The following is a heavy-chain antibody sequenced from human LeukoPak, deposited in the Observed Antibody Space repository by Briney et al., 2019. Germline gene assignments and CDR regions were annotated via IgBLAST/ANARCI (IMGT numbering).Heavy chain of an antibody. CDR1: GFTFSSYW. CDR2: IKQDGSEK. Sequence: GGSLRLSCAASGFTFSSYWMSWVRQAPGKGLEWVANIKQDGSEKYYVDSVKGRFTISRDNAKNSLYLQMNSLRAEDTAVYYCARDFRYFDWLFEGHYFDYWGQGTLVTVSS. J-gene: IGHJ4*02. CDR3: ARDFRYFDWLFEGHYFDY. D-gene: IGHD3-9*01. V-gene: IGHV3-7*01.